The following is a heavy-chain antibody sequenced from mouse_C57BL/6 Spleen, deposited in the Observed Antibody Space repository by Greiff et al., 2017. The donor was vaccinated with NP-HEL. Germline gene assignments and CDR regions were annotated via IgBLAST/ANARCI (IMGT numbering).Heavy chain of an antibody. V-gene: IGHV1-22*01. J-gene: IGHJ2*01. D-gene: IGHD2-5*01. CDR3: ARSGPYYSNYPYFDY. CDR1: GYTFTDYN. CDR2: INPNNGGT. Sequence: EVKLQESGPELVKPGASVKMSCKASGYTFTDYNMHWVKQSHGKSLEWIGYINPNNGGTSYNQKFKGKATLTVNKSSSTAYMELRSLTSEDSAVYYCARSGPYYSNYPYFDYWGQGTTLTVSS.